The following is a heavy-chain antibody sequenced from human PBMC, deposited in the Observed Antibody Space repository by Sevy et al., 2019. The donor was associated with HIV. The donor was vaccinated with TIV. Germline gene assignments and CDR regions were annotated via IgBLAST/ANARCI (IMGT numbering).Heavy chain of an antibody. CDR2: ISSSSCYI. Sequence: GGSLRLSCAASGFTFSSYSMNWIRQAPGKGLEWVSSISSSSCYIYYADSVKGRFTISRDNAKNSLYLQMNSLRAEDTAVYYCARDRGIAVATDAFDIWGQRTMVTVSS. D-gene: IGHD6-19*01. J-gene: IGHJ3*02. CDR1: GFTFSSYS. CDR3: ARDRGIAVATDAFDI. V-gene: IGHV3-21*01.